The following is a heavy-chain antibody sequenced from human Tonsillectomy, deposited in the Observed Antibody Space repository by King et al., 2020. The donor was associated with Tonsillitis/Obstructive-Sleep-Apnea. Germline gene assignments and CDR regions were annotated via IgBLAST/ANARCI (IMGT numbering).Heavy chain of an antibody. D-gene: IGHD1-26*01. Sequence: QLVQSGAEVKKPGSSVKVSCKASGGTFSNSAISWVLQAPGQGLEWRGGSIPIVGAANYAQKFQGRVTITADESTNTAYMELSSLRSEDTAVYYCAGKSGSYYYYYMDVWGKGTTVTVSS. V-gene: IGHV1-69*01. CDR3: AGKSGSYYYYYMDV. J-gene: IGHJ6*03. CDR2: SIPIVGAA. CDR1: GGTFSNSA.